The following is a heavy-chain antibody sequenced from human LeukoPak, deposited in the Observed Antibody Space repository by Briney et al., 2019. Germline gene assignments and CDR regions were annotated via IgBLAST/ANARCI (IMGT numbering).Heavy chain of an antibody. CDR2: IYYSGST. CDR1: VGSISGYY. Sequence: SETLSLTCTVSVGSISGYYWSCIRQPPGKGLEYIGHIYYSGSTNYNPSLESRVTILVDTSKNQFSLRLSSVTAADTALYYCARRGYCSGGTCYSFDYWGQGTLVTVSS. D-gene: IGHD2-15*01. J-gene: IGHJ4*02. V-gene: IGHV4-59*08. CDR3: ARRGYCSGGTCYSFDY.